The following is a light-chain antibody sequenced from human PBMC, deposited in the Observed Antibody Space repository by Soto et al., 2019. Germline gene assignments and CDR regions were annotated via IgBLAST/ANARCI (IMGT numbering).Light chain of an antibody. CDR3: QQYYDTLRT. Sequence: DVLMTQSPDSLAVSLGERVTINCRSSQSVFFRSNKKNYLAWYQQKPGQPPKLLISWASSRDSGVPDRFSGSGSGTDFTLTISSLQAEDVAVYYCQQYYDTLRTFDQGTKVEIK. CDR2: WAS. CDR1: QSVFFRSNKKNY. J-gene: IGKJ1*01. V-gene: IGKV4-1*01.